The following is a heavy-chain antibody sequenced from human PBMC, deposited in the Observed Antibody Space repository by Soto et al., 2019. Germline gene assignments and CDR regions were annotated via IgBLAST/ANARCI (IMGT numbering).Heavy chain of an antibody. D-gene: IGHD6-19*01. CDR2: INRDGSST. CDR1: GFTFSSYW. J-gene: IGHJ1*01. V-gene: IGHV3-74*01. Sequence: GGSLRLSCAASGFTFSSYWMHWVRQAPGKGLVWVSRINRDGSSTNYADSARGRVTISRDNAKNTLYLQVNSLRAEDTAVYYCARDRLSVAGTPYFQHWGQGTLVTVSS. CDR3: ARDRLSVAGTPYFQH.